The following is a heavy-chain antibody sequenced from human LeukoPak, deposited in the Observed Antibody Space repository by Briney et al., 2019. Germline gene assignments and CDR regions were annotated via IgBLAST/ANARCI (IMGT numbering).Heavy chain of an antibody. D-gene: IGHD1-26*01. CDR3: ARVGVEATATFDY. J-gene: IGHJ4*02. Sequence: ASVKVSCKASGYTFIVYYIHWVRQAAGQGLEWMGWINPNSGGTNYAQKFQGRVTMTRDTSISTAYMELSSLRSDDTAVYFCARVGVEATATFDYWGQGTLVTVSS. V-gene: IGHV1-2*02. CDR1: GYTFIVYY. CDR2: INPNSGGT.